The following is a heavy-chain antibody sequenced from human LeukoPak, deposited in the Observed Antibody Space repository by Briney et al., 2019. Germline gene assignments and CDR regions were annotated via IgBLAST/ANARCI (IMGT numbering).Heavy chain of an antibody. D-gene: IGHD3-22*01. CDR2: IYHSGST. Sequence: PSGTLSLTCAVSGGSISSSKWWSWVRQPPGKGLEWIGEIYHSGSTNYNPSLKSRVTISVDKSKNQFSLNLISVTAADTAVYYCARWNYDSSGYGDYWGQGTLVTVSS. CDR3: ARWNYDSSGYGDY. J-gene: IGHJ4*02. V-gene: IGHV4-4*02. CDR1: GGSISSSKW.